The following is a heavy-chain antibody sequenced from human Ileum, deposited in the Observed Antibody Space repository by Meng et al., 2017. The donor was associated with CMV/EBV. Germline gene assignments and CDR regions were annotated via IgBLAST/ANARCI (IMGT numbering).Heavy chain of an antibody. V-gene: IGHV1-69*10. J-gene: IGHJ6*02. CDR2: IIPILGIA. CDR1: GGTFSSYA. Sequence: SVKVSCKASGGTFSSYAIGWVRQAPGQGLEWMGGIIPILGIANYAQKFQGRVTITADKSTSTAYMELSSLRSEDTAVYYCARDPYAAIVVVPAAINYYYGMDVWGQGTTVTVSS. D-gene: IGHD2-2*02. CDR3: ARDPYAAIVVVPAAINYYYGMDV.